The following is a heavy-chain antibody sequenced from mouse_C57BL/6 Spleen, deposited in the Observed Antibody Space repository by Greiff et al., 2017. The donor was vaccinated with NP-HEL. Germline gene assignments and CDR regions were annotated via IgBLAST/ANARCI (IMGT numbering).Heavy chain of an antibody. CDR1: GYTFTSYW. CDR2: IDPSDSYT. CDR3: ARPHYYGSSYLYYFDY. V-gene: IGHV1-69*01. D-gene: IGHD1-1*01. J-gene: IGHJ2*01. Sequence: VQLQQPGAELVMPGASVKLSCKASGYTFTSYWMHWVKQRPGQGLEWIGEIDPSDSYTNYNQKFKGKSTLTVDKSSSTAYMQLSSLTSEDSAVYYCARPHYYGSSYLYYFDYWGQGTTLTVSS.